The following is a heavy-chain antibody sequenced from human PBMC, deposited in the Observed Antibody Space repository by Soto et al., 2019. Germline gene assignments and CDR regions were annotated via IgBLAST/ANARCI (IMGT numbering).Heavy chain of an antibody. CDR1: VGCFRVYY. Sequence: AETLCLSCAVCVGCFRVYYWSWIRQPPGKGLEWIGEINHSGSTNYNPSLKSRVTISVDTSKNQFSLKLSSVTAADTAVYYCARDPGAAAGRRHYYYYGMDVWGQGTTVTVSS. D-gene: IGHD6-13*01. CDR3: ARDPGAAAGRRHYYYYGMDV. V-gene: IGHV4-34*01. CDR2: INHSGST. J-gene: IGHJ6*02.